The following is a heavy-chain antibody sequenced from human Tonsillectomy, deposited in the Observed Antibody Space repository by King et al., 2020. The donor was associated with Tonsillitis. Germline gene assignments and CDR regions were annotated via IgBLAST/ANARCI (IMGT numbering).Heavy chain of an antibody. D-gene: IGHD6-19*01. CDR2: INHSGST. Sequence: VQLPQWGAGLLKPSETLSLTCAVYGGSFSGYYWSWIRQPPGKGLEWIGEINHSGSTNYNPSLKSRVTISVDTSKNQFSLKLSSVTAADTAVYYCAREEVGQWGKGFDPWGQGTLVTVSS. J-gene: IGHJ5*02. V-gene: IGHV4-34*01. CDR1: GGSFSGYY. CDR3: AREEVGQWGKGFDP.